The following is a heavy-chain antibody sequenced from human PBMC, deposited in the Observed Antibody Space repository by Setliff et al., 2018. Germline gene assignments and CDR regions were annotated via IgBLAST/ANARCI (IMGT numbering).Heavy chain of an antibody. CDR2: IRSKTDGGTT. Sequence: LRLSCAASGFTFTSAWMSWVRQAPGKGLEWVGRIRSKTDGGTTEYAAPVKGRFSISRDDSENTLYLQMNSLRPEDTAVYYCARGGDYCGGECYIPPPDSYWGQGTLVTVSS. V-gene: IGHV3-15*01. J-gene: IGHJ4*02. CDR3: ARGGDYCGGECYIPPPDSY. D-gene: IGHD2-21*01. CDR1: GFTFTSAW.